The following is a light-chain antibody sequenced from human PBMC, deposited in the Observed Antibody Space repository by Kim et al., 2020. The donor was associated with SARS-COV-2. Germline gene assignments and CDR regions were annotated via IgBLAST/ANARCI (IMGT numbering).Light chain of an antibody. V-gene: IGLV3-19*01. CDR2: GKN. CDR3: NSRDSSGHVI. Sequence: SSELPQDPAVSVALGQTVRITCQGDSLRKYSANWYQQKAGQAPLLVIYGKNNRPSGIPDRFSGTSSGNTASLTITGAQAEDEADYYCNSRDSSGHVIFGG. J-gene: IGLJ2*01. CDR1: SLRKYS.